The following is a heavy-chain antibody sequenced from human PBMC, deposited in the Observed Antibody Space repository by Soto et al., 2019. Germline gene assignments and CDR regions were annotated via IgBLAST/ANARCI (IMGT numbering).Heavy chain of an antibody. V-gene: IGHV3-30*18. CDR1: GFTFDDFG. CDR3: AKEMFPRTVLDSSSPWGDY. D-gene: IGHD3-22*01. Sequence: QVQLVESGGGVVQPGTSLKLSCAASGFTFDDFGFHWVRQAPGKGLEWVATLSYDGSHEYYADSVKGRFTISRDNSKTTLYLQMNSLKTEDTAMYYWAKEMFPRTVLDSSSPWGDYWGQGTLVTVSS. CDR2: LSYDGSHE. J-gene: IGHJ4*02.